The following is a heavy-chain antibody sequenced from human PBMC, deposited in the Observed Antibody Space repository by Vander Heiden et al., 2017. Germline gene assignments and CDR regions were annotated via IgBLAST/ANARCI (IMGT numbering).Heavy chain of an antibody. CDR2: FDPEDGET. D-gene: IGHD3-10*01. J-gene: IGHJ5*02. CDR1: GYSFTDYY. Sequence: EVQLVQSGAEVKKPGTTVKISCKVSGYSFTDYYIHWVQQAPGKGLEWMGLFDPEDGETMYAEKFQGRVTMSADTSRDTAYMELTSLRSEDTAIFYCTREIKTMVRGLTCESWGQGTLGTVSS. V-gene: IGHV1-69-2*01. CDR3: TREIKTMVRGLTCES.